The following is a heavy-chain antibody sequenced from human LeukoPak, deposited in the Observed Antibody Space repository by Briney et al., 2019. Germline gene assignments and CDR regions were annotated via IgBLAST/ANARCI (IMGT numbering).Heavy chain of an antibody. Sequence: GGSLRLSCAASGFTFSNYWMHWVRQAPGKGLVWVSRINSDGINTSYADSVKGRFTISRDNAKNTLNLQMNSLRAEDTAVYYCATHLGSSFGCFDYWGQGTRVTVSS. CDR2: INSDGINT. J-gene: IGHJ4*02. CDR1: GFTFSNYW. CDR3: ATHLGSSFGCFDY. V-gene: IGHV3-74*01. D-gene: IGHD3-10*01.